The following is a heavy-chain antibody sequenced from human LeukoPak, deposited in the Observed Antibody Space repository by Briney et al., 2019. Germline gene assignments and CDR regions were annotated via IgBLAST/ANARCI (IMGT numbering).Heavy chain of an antibody. J-gene: IGHJ4*02. Sequence: GGSLRLSCAASGFTFSSYAMSWVRQAPGKGLEWVSPISGSGGSTYYADSAKGRFTISRDNSKNTLYLQMNSLRAEDTAVYYCAKESSTTVTTLSPQYYFDYWGQGTLVTVSS. V-gene: IGHV3-23*01. CDR2: ISGSGGST. CDR1: GFTFSSYA. CDR3: AKESSTTVTTLSPQYYFDY. D-gene: IGHD4-17*01.